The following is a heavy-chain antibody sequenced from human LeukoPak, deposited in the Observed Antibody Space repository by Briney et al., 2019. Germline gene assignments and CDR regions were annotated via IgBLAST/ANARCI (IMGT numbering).Heavy chain of an antibody. CDR2: ISGSGGST. J-gene: IGHJ6*03. CDR1: GFTFSSYA. V-gene: IGHV3-23*01. D-gene: IGHD2-15*01. CDR3: ARSGGWYYYNYMDV. Sequence: PGGSLRLSCAASGFTFSSYAMSWVRQAPGKGLEWVSAISGSGGSTYYADSVKGRFTISRDNAKNSLYLQMNSLRAEDTAMYSCARSGGWYYYNYMDVWGKGTTVTISS.